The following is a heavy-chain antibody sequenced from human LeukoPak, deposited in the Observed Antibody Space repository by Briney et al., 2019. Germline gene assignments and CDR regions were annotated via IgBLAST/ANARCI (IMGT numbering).Heavy chain of an antibody. CDR2: IYYSGST. CDR3: ARTYGGNSAGDY. CDR1: GGSISSGGYY. V-gene: IGHV4-31*03. Sequence: SETLSLTCTVSGGSISSGGYYWSWIRQHPGKGLEWIGYIYYSGSTYYNPSLKSRVTISVDTSKNQFSLKLSSVTAADTAVYYCARTYGGNSAGDYWGQGTLVTVSS. J-gene: IGHJ4*02. D-gene: IGHD4-23*01.